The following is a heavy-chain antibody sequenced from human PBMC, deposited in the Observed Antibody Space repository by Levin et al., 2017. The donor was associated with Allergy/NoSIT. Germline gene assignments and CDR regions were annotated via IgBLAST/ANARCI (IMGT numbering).Heavy chain of an antibody. CDR1: GFTFSSFG. Sequence: GGSLRLSCAASGFTFSSFGMHWVRQAPGKGLEWVAVISYDGNDKYYADSVKGRFTISRANPKNTLYLQMNNLRTEDTAVYCCAKDPVFGTTSWALDYWGQGTLVTVSS. J-gene: IGHJ4*02. D-gene: IGHD2-2*01. V-gene: IGHV3-30*18. CDR3: AKDPVFGTTSWALDY. CDR2: ISYDGNDK.